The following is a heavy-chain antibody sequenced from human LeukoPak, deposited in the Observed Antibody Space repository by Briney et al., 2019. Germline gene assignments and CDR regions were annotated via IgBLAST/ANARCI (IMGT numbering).Heavy chain of an antibody. D-gene: IGHD3-10*01. J-gene: IGHJ6*02. CDR2: INSDGSST. V-gene: IGHV3-74*01. CDR1: GFTFSSYW. Sequence: TGGSLRLSCAASGFTFSSYWMHWVRQAPGKGLVWVSRINSDGSSTSYADSVKGRFTISRDNSKNTLYLQMNSLRAEDTAVYYCAKLGRPPYYGMDVWGQGTTVTVSS. CDR3: AKLGRPPYYGMDV.